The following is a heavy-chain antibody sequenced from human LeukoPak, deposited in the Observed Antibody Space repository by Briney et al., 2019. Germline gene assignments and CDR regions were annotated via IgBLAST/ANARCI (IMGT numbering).Heavy chain of an antibody. D-gene: IGHD1-14*01. J-gene: IGHJ3*02. CDR1: GFTFSDSY. CDR3: ARDPRRHRGAFDI. Sequence: GGSLRLSCAASGFTFSDSYMTWIRQAPGKGLEWVSYISNSGSSIYYADSVKGRFTISRDNAKNSLYLQINSLRAEDTAVYYCARDPRRHRGAFDIWGQGTMVTVSS. V-gene: IGHV3-11*04. CDR2: ISNSGSSI.